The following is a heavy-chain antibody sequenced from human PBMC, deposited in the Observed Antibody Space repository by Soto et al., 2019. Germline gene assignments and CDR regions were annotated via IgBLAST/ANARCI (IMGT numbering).Heavy chain of an antibody. CDR1: GFTFSNAW. D-gene: IGHD3-10*01. CDR3: TTDHHYDGSGSYYDY. Sequence: GESLKISCAASGFTFSNAWMSWVRQAPGKGLEWVGRIKSKTDGGTTDYAAPVKGRFTISRDDSKNTLYLQMNSLKTEDTAVYYCTTDHHYDGSGSYYDYWGQGTLVTVSS. CDR2: IKSKTDGGTT. J-gene: IGHJ4*02. V-gene: IGHV3-15*01.